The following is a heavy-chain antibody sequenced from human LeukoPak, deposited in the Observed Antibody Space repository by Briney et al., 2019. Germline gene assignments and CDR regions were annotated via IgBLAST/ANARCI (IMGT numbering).Heavy chain of an antibody. CDR3: ARRIQGMAPYYFDY. V-gene: IGHV3-74*01. CDR2: INRDGGST. J-gene: IGHJ4*02. CDR1: GFTFSSYW. Sequence: PGGSLRLSRTASGFTFSSYWMHWVRQAPGKGLVWVSRINRDGGSTSYADSVKGRFTISRDNAKNTLYLQMNSLRAEDTAVYYCARRIQGMAPYYFDYWGQGTLVTVSS. D-gene: IGHD5-24*01.